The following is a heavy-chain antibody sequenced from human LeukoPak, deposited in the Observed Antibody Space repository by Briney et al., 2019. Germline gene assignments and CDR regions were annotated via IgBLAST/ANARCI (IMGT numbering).Heavy chain of an antibody. CDR1: GGSISSGGYY. CDR2: IYYSGST. D-gene: IGHD5-12*01. J-gene: IGHJ4*02. CDR3: ARGLVALYSFDY. Sequence: PSETLSLTCTVSGGSISSGGYYWSWIRQHPGKGLEWIGYIYYSGSTYYNPSLKSRVTISVDTSKNQFSLKLSSVTAADTAVYYCARGLVALYSFDYWGQGTLVTVSS. V-gene: IGHV4-31*03.